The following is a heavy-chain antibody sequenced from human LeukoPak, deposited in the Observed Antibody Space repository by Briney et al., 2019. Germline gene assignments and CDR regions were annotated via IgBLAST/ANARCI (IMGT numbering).Heavy chain of an antibody. Sequence: GGSLRLSCAASGFTFSSYWMSWVRQAPGKGLEWVANIKEDGSDKNYVDSVRGRLTISRDKAKNSLYLQMNSLRAEDTAVYHCARTTAFDYWGQGTLVTVSS. CDR1: GFTFSSYW. V-gene: IGHV3-7*02. CDR3: ARTTAFDY. CDR2: IKEDGSDK. J-gene: IGHJ4*02. D-gene: IGHD4-17*01.